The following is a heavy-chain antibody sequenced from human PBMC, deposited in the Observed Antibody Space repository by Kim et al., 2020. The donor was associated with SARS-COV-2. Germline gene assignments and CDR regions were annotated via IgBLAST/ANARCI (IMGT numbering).Heavy chain of an antibody. J-gene: IGHJ6*03. Sequence: ASVKVSCKASGYTFTSYYMHWVRQAPGQGLEWMGIINPSGGSTSYAQKFQGRVTMTRDTSTSTVYMELSSLRSEDTAVYYCARDLSAVVRIYYYYYMDVWGKGTTVTITS. CDR2: INPSGGST. CDR3: ARDLSAVVRIYYYYYMDV. V-gene: IGHV1-46*01. D-gene: IGHD6-6*01. CDR1: GYTFTSYY.